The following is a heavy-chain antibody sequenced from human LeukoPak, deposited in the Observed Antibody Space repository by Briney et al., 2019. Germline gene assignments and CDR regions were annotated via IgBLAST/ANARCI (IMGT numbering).Heavy chain of an antibody. Sequence: GGSLRLSCAASGFTFYDYGMSWVRQAPGKGLEWVSGINWNGGSTGYADSVKGRFTISRDNATNSLYLQMNSLRAEDTALYYCARGGITIIGVVTNPDYWGQGTLVTVSS. D-gene: IGHD3-3*01. CDR2: INWNGGST. V-gene: IGHV3-20*04. CDR3: ARGGITIIGVVTNPDY. CDR1: GFTFYDYG. J-gene: IGHJ4*02.